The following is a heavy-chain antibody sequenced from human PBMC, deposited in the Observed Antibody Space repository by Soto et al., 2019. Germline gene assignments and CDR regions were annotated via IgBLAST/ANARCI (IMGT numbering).Heavy chain of an antibody. CDR3: ARAHYDILTGSMGPFDY. V-gene: IGHV1-69*13. D-gene: IGHD3-9*01. Sequence: SVKVSCKASGYTFTSYYMNWVRQAPGQGLEWMGGIIPIFGTANYAQKFQGRVTITADESTSTAYMELSSLRSEDTAVYYCARAHYDILTGSMGPFDYWGQGTLVTVSS. CDR2: IIPIFGTA. CDR1: GYTFTSYY. J-gene: IGHJ4*02.